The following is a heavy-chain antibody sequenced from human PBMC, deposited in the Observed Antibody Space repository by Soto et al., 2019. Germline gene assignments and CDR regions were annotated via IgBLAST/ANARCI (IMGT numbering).Heavy chain of an antibody. CDR1: CYIFTSYG. J-gene: IGHJ4*02. V-gene: IGHV1-18*01. Sequence: PSVKVSCYAFCYIFTSYGISWVRQAPGQGLEWMGWISAYNGNTNYAQKLQGRVTMTTDTSTSTAYMELRRVRSDDTAGYYCARDLQPGWLRLWVFDSWGQGTLVPVPQ. CDR3: ARDLQPGWLRLWVFDS. CDR2: ISAYNGNT. D-gene: IGHD5-12*01.